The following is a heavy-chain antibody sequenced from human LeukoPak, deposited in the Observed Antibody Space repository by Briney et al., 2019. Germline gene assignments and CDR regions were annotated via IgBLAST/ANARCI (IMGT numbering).Heavy chain of an antibody. CDR1: GFTFAGYA. Sequence: GGSLRLSCTASGFTFAGYAMSWFRQAPGKGLEWVGFIRSKAYGGTTEYAASVKGRFTISRDDSKSIAYLQMNSLKTEDTAVYYCTRDLSGWYADFDYWGQGTLVTVSS. D-gene: IGHD6-19*01. J-gene: IGHJ4*02. V-gene: IGHV3-49*03. CDR3: TRDLSGWYADFDY. CDR2: IRSKAYGGTT.